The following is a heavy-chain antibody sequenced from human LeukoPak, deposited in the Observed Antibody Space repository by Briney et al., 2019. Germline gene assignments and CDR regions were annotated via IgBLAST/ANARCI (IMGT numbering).Heavy chain of an antibody. CDR3: ARDGAARPAGQYYYYYYMDV. V-gene: IGHV1-2*04. Sequence: ASVTVSCKASGYTFTGYYMHWVRQAPGQGLEWMGWINPNSGGTNYAQKFQGWVTMTRDTSISTAYMELSRLRSDDTAVYYCARDGAARPAGQYYYYYYMDVWGKGTTVTVSS. CDR1: GYTFTGYY. CDR2: INPNSGGT. J-gene: IGHJ6*03. D-gene: IGHD6-6*01.